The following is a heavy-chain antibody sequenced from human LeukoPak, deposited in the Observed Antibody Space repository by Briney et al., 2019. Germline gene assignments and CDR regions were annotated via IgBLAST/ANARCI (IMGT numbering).Heavy chain of an antibody. V-gene: IGHV3-11*01. D-gene: IGHD7-27*01. Sequence: GGSLRLSCAASGFTFSDYYMSWIRQAPGKGLEWVSYISSSGSTIYYADSVKGRFTISRDNAKNSLYLQMNSLRAEDTAVYYCARDKATGDPGCIDDWGQGTLVTVSS. CDR3: ARDKATGDPGCIDD. J-gene: IGHJ4*02. CDR1: GFTFSDYY. CDR2: ISSSGSTI.